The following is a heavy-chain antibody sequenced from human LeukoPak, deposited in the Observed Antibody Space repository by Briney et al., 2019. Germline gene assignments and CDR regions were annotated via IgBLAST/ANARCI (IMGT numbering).Heavy chain of an antibody. V-gene: IGHV1-69*05. CDR3: ARAAIVVVPAAVTGGDWFDP. J-gene: IGHJ5*02. D-gene: IGHD2-2*01. CDR2: IIPIFGTA. Sequence: SVKVSCKASGGTFTTNAFSWVRQPPGQGLDGMGGIIPIFGTANYAQKFQGRVTITTDESTSTAYMELSSLRSEDTAVYYCARAAIVVVPAAVTGGDWFDPWGQGTLVTVSS. CDR1: GGTFTTNA.